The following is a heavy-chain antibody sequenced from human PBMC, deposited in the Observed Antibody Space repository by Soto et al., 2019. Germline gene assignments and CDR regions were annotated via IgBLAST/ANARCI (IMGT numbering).Heavy chain of an antibody. CDR3: ARGQEYQLLHDY. Sequence: QVQLQESGPGLVKPSQTLSLTCTVSGGSISSGGYYWSWIRQHPGKGLELIGYIYYSGSTYYNPSLKSRVTISVDPSKNQFSLKLSSVTAADTAVYYCARGQEYQLLHDYWGQGTLVTVSS. CDR1: GGSISSGGYY. J-gene: IGHJ4*02. V-gene: IGHV4-31*03. D-gene: IGHD2-2*01. CDR2: IYYSGST.